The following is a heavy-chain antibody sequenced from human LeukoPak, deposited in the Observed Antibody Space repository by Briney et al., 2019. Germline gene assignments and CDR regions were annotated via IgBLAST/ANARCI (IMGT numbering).Heavy chain of an antibody. V-gene: IGHV3-21*01. CDR3: ARSAGRPTVTTRASYFDY. Sequence: PGGSLRLSCAASGFTFSSYRMNWVRQAPGKGLEWVSSISSSSSYIYYADSVKGRFTVSRDNAKNSVYLQMNSLRAEDTAVYYCARSAGRPTVTTRASYFDYWGQGTLVTVSS. D-gene: IGHD4-17*01. CDR1: GFTFSSYR. J-gene: IGHJ4*02. CDR2: ISSSSSYI.